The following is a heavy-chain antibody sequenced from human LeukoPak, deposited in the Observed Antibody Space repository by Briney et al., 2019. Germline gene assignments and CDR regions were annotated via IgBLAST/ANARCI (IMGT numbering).Heavy chain of an antibody. Sequence: GESLQISCKGSGSSFTSYWIGWVRRMPGKGLEWMGIIYPGDSDTGYSPSFQGQVTISADKSISTAYLQWSSLKASDTAMYYCATPFIYSSSWYSDYWGQGTLVTVSS. J-gene: IGHJ4*02. CDR3: ATPFIYSSSWYSDY. CDR1: GSSFTSYW. CDR2: IYPGDSDT. V-gene: IGHV5-51*01. D-gene: IGHD6-13*01.